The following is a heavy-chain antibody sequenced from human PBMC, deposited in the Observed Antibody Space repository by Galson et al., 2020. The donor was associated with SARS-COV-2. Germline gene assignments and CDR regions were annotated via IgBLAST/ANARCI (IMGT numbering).Heavy chain of an antibody. Sequence: ASVKVSCKASGYTFTRDDFIWVRQAPGQGLEWMGWISAHNGDTKFAQKFQGRVTMTTDTSTSTVYMELRSLRSDDTAVYYCAKRGSGSASTKWFDPWGQGTLVTVSS. J-gene: IGHJ5*02. CDR3: AKRGSGSASTKWFDP. CDR1: GYTFTRDD. D-gene: IGHD3-10*01. V-gene: IGHV1-18*04. CDR2: ISAHNGDT.